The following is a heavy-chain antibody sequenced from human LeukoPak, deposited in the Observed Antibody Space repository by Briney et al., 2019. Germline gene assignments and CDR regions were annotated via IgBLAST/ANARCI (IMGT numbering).Heavy chain of an antibody. CDR1: GGTFSSYA. Sequence: ASVTVSCKASGGTFSSYAISWVRQAPGQGLEWMGGIIPIFGTANYAQKFQGRVTITADKSTSTAYMELSSLRSEDTAVYYCARVTHTELSTWFDPWGQGTLVTVSS. CDR2: IIPIFGTA. V-gene: IGHV1-69*06. J-gene: IGHJ5*02. D-gene: IGHD5-18*01. CDR3: ARVTHTELSTWFDP.